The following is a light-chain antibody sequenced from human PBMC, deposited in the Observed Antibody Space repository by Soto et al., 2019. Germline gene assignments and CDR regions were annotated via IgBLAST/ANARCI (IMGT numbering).Light chain of an antibody. V-gene: IGLV2-14*01. CDR2: EVS. Sequence: QSVLTQPASVSGSPGQSITISCTGTNSDIGDYNYVSWYQQHPGKAPKLMIYEVSNRPSGVSNRFSGSKSGNTASLTISGLQAEDEANYYCSSYTSSTTVIFGGGTKVTVL. CDR1: NSDIGDYNY. J-gene: IGLJ2*01. CDR3: SSYTSSTTVI.